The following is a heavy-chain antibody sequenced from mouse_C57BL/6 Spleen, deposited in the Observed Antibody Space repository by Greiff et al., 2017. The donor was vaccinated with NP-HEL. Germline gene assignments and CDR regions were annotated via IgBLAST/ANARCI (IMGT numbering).Heavy chain of an antibody. Sequence: VQLVESGAELVRPGTSVKMSCKASGYTFTNYWIGWAKQRPGHGLEWIGDIYPGGGYTNYNEKFKGKATLTADKSSSTAYMQFSSLTSEDSAIYYCARRGYDGYGAWFAYWGQGTLVTVSA. CDR2: IYPGGGYT. CDR3: ARRGYDGYGAWFAY. V-gene: IGHV1-63*01. D-gene: IGHD2-3*01. J-gene: IGHJ3*01. CDR1: GYTFTNYW.